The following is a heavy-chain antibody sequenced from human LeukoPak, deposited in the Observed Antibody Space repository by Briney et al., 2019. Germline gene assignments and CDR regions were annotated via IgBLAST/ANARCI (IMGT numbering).Heavy chain of an antibody. CDR2: IYYSGST. V-gene: IGHV4-61*08. CDR3: ARDRRFKWSYYGMDV. CDR1: GGSISSGGYY. J-gene: IGHJ6*02. Sequence: PSETLSLTCTVSGGSISSGGYYWSWIRQHPGTGLEWIGYIYYSGSTYYNPSLKSRVTISVDTSKNQFSLKLSSVTAADTAVYYCARDRRFKWSYYGMDVWGQGTTVTVSS. D-gene: IGHD2-15*01.